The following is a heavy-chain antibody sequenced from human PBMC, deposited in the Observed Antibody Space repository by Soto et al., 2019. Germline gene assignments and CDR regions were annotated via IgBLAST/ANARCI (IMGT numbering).Heavy chain of an antibody. CDR2: ISAYNGNT. J-gene: IGHJ4*02. CDR1: GYTFTNFG. D-gene: IGHD4-17*01. Sequence: QVQLVQSGAEVKKPGASVKVSCKASGYTFTNFGISWVXQAPGQGLEWMGWISAYNGNTNYAQNFQGRVTMTTDTXXXXXXXXXXXXXXXXXXXYXXXXGGTTIDYWGQGTLVTVSS. CDR3: XXGGTTIDY. V-gene: IGHV1-18*01.